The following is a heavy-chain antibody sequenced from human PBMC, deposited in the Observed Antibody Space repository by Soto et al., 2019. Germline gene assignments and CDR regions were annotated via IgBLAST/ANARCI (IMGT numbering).Heavy chain of an antibody. CDR1: GYTFTSYA. Sequence: QVQLVQSGAEEKKPGASVKVSCKASGYTFTSYAMHWVRQAPGQRLEWMGWINAGNGNTKYSQKFQGRVTIARDTSASTAYMELSSLRSEDTAVYYCARDLGYALPDYWGQGTLVTVSS. CDR3: ARDLGYALPDY. D-gene: IGHD2-15*01. CDR2: INAGNGNT. V-gene: IGHV1-3*05. J-gene: IGHJ4*02.